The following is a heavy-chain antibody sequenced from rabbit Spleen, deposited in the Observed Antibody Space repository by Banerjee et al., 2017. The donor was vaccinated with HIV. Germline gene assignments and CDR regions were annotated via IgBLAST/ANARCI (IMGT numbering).Heavy chain of an antibody. CDR1: GFSVSSSYW. CDR3: ARNTSSSFSSYGMDL. J-gene: IGHJ6*01. CDR2: IYTGSGNT. V-gene: IGHV1S45*01. Sequence: EESGGGLVQPEGSLTLTCTASGFSVSSSYWLFWVRQAPGKGLEWIASIYTGSGNTDYANWPKGRLTISKASSTTVTLQMTRLTAADTATYFCARNTSSSFSSYGMDLWGPGTLVTVS. D-gene: IGHD1-1*01.